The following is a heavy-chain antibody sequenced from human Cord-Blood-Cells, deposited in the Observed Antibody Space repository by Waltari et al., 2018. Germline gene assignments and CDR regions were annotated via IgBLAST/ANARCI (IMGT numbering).Heavy chain of an antibody. CDR1: GGSISSSSYY. CDR3: ARHVRTYRGFGELYYFDY. Sequence: QLQLQESGPGLVKPSETLSLTCTVSGGSISSSSYYWGWIRQPPGKGLEWIGSIYYSGGNSYNQSLKIRVTISVDTSKNQFSLKLSSVTAADTAVYYCARHVRTYRGFGELYYFDYWGQGTLVTVSS. J-gene: IGHJ4*02. D-gene: IGHD3-10*01. CDR2: IYYSGGN. V-gene: IGHV4-39*01.